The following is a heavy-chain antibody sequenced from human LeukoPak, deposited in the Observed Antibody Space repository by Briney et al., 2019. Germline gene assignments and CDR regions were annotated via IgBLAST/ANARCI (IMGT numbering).Heavy chain of an antibody. CDR2: IYSGGST. V-gene: IGHV3-53*01. CDR1: GFTVSSNY. CDR3: AADSSSVAIQLPGYGMDV. J-gene: IGHJ6*02. Sequence: PGGSLRLSCAASGFTVSSNYMSWVRQAPGKGLEWVSVIYSGGSTYYADSVKGRFTISRDNSKNTLYLQMNSLRAEDTAVYYCAADSSSVAIQLPGYGMDVWGQGTTVTVSS. D-gene: IGHD5-18*01.